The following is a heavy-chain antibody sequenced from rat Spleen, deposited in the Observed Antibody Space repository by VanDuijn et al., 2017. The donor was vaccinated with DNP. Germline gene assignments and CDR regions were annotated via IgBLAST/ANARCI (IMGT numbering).Heavy chain of an antibody. CDR2: VNSAGTT. CDR3: AXXPGYXXXYAXXA. J-gene: IGHJ4*01. V-gene: IGHV3-3*01. CDR1: GYSITSSYR. D-gene: IGHD1-4*01. Sequence: EVQLQESGPGLVKTSQSLSLTCSVTGYSITSSYRWNWIRKFPGNKLEWMGSVNSAGTTNYNPSLKSRNSITRYTSKNQLFLQVNSLTTXDXATXXCAXXPGYXXXYAXXAWGQGXXVTVSS.